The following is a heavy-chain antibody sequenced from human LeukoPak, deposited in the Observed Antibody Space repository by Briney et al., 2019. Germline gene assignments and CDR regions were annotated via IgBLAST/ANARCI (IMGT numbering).Heavy chain of an antibody. CDR3: AKRGIVIRAVIIVGFHKEAYYFDY. J-gene: IGHJ4*02. D-gene: IGHD3-10*01. CDR2: ISDSGGST. Sequence: GGSLRLSCAVSGITLSNYGMSWVRQAPGKGLEWVAGISDSGGSTNYTDSVKGRFTISRDNPKNTLYLQMDSLRAEDTAVYFCAKRGIVIRAVIIVGFHKEAYYFDYWGQGALVTVSS. V-gene: IGHV3-23*01. CDR1: GITLSNYG.